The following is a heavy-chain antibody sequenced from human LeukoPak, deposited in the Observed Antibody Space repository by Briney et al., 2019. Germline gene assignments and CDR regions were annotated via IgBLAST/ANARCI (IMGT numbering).Heavy chain of an antibody. CDR1: GGSISSCY. J-gene: IGHJ3*02. V-gene: IGHV4-59*08. CDR3: ARLANYDFWRGPYPHDAFDI. CDR2: IYYSGST. D-gene: IGHD3-3*01. Sequence: PSETLSLTCTVSGGSISSCYWSWLRQPPGKGLEWIGYIYYSGSTNYNPSLKSRVTISVDTSKNQFSLKVTSVTAADTAVFYCARLANYDFWRGPYPHDAFDIWGQGTMVTVSS.